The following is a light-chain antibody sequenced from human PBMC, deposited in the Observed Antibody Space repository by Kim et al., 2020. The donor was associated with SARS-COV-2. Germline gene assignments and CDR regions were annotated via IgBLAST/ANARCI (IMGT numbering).Light chain of an antibody. J-gene: IGKJ4*01. CDR1: QSVRSSF. CDR2: DAS. V-gene: IGKV3-20*01. CDR3: QQYGDLPLT. Sequence: YPGERATLAGRASQSVRSSFLAWYQQKPGQAPRLLIYDASSRASGIADRFSGRGSGTDFTLTISRLQPEDSAVYYCQQYGDLPLTFGGGTKVDIK.